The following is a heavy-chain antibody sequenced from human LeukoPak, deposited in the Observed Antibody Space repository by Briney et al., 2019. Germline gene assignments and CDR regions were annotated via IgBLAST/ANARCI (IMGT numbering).Heavy chain of an antibody. V-gene: IGHV4-34*01. D-gene: IGHD3-22*01. Sequence: SETLSLTCAVYGGSFSGYYWSWIRQPPGKGLEWIGEINHSGSTNYNPSLKSRVTISVDTSKNQFSLKLSSVTAADTAVYYCASRTPLDYYDSSGYSPFDYWGQGTLVTVSS. J-gene: IGHJ4*02. CDR1: GGSFSGYY. CDR3: ASRTPLDYYDSSGYSPFDY. CDR2: INHSGST.